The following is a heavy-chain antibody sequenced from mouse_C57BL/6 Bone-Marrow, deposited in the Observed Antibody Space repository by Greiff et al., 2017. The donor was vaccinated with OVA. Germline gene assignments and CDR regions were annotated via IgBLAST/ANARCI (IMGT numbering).Heavy chain of an antibody. CDR3: ARSRDSTMVYYYAMDY. V-gene: IGHV1-59*01. CDR2: IDPSDSYT. CDR1: GYTFTSYW. Sequence: QVQLKQPGAELVRPGTSVKLSCKASGYTFTSYWMHWVKQRPGQGLQWIGVIDPSDSYTNYNQKFKGKATLTVDTSSSTAYMQLSSLTSEDSAVYYYARSRDSTMVYYYAMDYWGQGTSVTVSS. D-gene: IGHD2-1*01. J-gene: IGHJ4*01.